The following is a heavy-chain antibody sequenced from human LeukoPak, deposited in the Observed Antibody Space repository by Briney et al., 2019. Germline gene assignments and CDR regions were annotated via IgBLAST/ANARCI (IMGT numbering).Heavy chain of an antibody. J-gene: IGHJ6*03. CDR2: INHSGST. Sequence: PSETLSLTCAVYGGSFSGYYGSWIRQPPGKGLEWIGEINHSGSTNYNPSLKSRVTISVDTSKNQFSLKLSSVTAADTAVYYCARGLSTPRYYYDSSGYYRTYYYYYMDVWGKGTTVTVS. CDR1: GGSFSGYY. CDR3: ARGLSTPRYYYDSSGYYRTYYYYYMDV. D-gene: IGHD3-22*01. V-gene: IGHV4-34*01.